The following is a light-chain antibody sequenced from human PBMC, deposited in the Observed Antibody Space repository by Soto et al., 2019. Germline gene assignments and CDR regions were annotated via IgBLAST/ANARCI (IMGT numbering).Light chain of an antibody. CDR3: QQYETYSGT. Sequence: DIQMTQSPSSLSASVGDRVTITCRASQIINTWLPWYQQKPGKAPKLLIYRASNLVNGVPSRFSGSGSGTEFTLTISSLQPDDFSIYYCQQYETYSGTFGPGTKVDL. CDR1: QIINTW. CDR2: RAS. J-gene: IGKJ3*01. V-gene: IGKV1-5*03.